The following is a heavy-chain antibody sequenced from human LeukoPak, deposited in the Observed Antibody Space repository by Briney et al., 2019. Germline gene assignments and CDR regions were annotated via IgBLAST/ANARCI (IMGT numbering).Heavy chain of an antibody. J-gene: IGHJ4*02. Sequence: SETLSLTCTVSGDSISIYYWNWIRQPPGKGLEWIGNFYSGGSTYYNPSLKRRVAISEDTSGKQFSLRLGSVTAADTAVYFCARVGSGLNLYYFDYWGQGILVTVSS. CDR1: GDSISIYY. V-gene: IGHV4-59*12. D-gene: IGHD3-3*01. CDR3: ARVGSGLNLYYFDY. CDR2: FYSGGST.